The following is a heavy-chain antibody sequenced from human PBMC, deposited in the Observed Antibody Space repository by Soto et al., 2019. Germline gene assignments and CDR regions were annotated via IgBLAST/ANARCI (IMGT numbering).Heavy chain of an antibody. CDR3: ARSGSGAAYYYYGLDV. CDR1: GYTFTSHG. V-gene: IGHV1-18*04. J-gene: IGHJ6*02. D-gene: IGHD7-27*01. Sequence: QVQLVQSGAEVKKPGASVKVSCKASGYTFTSHGFSWVRQAPGQGLEWMGWVSPYNGNTNYAQKFQGRVTVTTDTSTSTAYMELRSLTSDDTAVYYCARSGSGAAYYYYGLDVWGQGTTVTVSS. CDR2: VSPYNGNT.